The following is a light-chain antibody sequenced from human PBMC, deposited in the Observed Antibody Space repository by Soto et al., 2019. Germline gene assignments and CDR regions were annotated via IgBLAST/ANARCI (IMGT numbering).Light chain of an antibody. J-gene: IGKJ1*01. V-gene: IGKV3-15*01. CDR3: QQYNHWPTWT. CDR2: GAS. CDR1: QTVSSN. Sequence: EIVMTQSPATLSVSPGERATLSCRASQTVSSNLAWYQQKPGQAPRLLIYGASTRATGIPARFSGSGSGTEFTLTISSLQSEDFAVYCCQQYNHWPTWTFGQGTKVEIK.